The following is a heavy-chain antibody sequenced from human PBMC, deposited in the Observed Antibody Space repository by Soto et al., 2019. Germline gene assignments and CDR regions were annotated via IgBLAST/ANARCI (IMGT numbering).Heavy chain of an antibody. CDR2: MNPNSGNT. V-gene: IGHV1-8*01. CDR3: ARGSSRFEGYYYYYYMDV. Sequence: GASVTVSCKASGYTFTSYDINWVRQATGQGLEWMGWMNPNSGNTGYAQKFQGRVTMTRNTSISTAYMELSSLRSEDTAVYYCARGSSRFEGYYYYYYMDVWGKGTTVTVSS. J-gene: IGHJ6*03. D-gene: IGHD3-16*01. CDR1: GYTFTSYD.